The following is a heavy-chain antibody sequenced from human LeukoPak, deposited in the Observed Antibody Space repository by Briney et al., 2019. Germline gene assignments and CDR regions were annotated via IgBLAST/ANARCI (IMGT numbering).Heavy chain of an antibody. CDR1: GFTFSSYA. J-gene: IGHJ6*03. V-gene: IGHV3-30-3*02. CDR2: ISYDGSNK. D-gene: IGHD1-26*01. CDR3: AKSWGSTRPYYNYMDV. Sequence: GRSLRLSCAASGFTFSSYAMHWVRQAPGKGLEWVAVISYDGSNKYYADSVKGRFTISRDNSKNTLSLQMNSLRAEDTAVYYCAKSWGSTRPYYNYMDVWGKGTTVTVSS.